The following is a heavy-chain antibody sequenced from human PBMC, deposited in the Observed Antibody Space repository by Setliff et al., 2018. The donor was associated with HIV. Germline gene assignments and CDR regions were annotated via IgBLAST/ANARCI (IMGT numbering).Heavy chain of an antibody. CDR1: GFTFSSYS. J-gene: IGHJ6*03. V-gene: IGHV3-21*01. D-gene: IGHD3-10*01. CDR3: ARGPHSSRGQNYQYMDV. Sequence: GGSLRLSCAVSGFTFSSYSMNWVRQAPGKGLEWVSSISSSSDYIYYADSVEGRFIISRDNAKNSLFLQMNSLRAEDTAVYYCARGPHSSRGQNYQYMDVWGKGTTVTVSS. CDR2: ISSSSDYI.